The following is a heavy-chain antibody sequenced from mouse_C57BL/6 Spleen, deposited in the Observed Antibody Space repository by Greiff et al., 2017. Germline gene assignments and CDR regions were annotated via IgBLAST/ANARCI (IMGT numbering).Heavy chain of an antibody. Sequence: VQLQQSGPGLVQPSQSLSITCTVSGFSLTSYGVHWVRQSPGKGLEWLGVIWRGGSTDYNAAFMSRLSITKDNSKSQVFFKMNSLQADDTAIYYCAKSGDYGSSYVTFDYWGQGTTLTVSS. CDR3: AKSGDYGSSYVTFDY. CDR1: GFSLTSYG. V-gene: IGHV2-5*01. D-gene: IGHD1-1*01. CDR2: IWRGGST. J-gene: IGHJ2*01.